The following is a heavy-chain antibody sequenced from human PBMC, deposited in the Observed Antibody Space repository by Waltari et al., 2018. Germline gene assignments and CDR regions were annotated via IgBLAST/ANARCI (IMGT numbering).Heavy chain of an antibody. CDR2: INPSGGST. CDR3: ARDWGPTYYYDSSGYYYPDY. V-gene: IGHV1-46*01. Sequence: QVQLVQSGAEVKKPGASVKVSCKASGYTFTSYYMHWVRQAPGQGLEWMGIINPSGGSTSYAQKFQGRVTMTRDTSTSTVYMELSSLRSEDTAVYYCARDWGPTYYYDSSGYYYPDYWGQGTLVTVSS. J-gene: IGHJ4*02. CDR1: GYTFTSYY. D-gene: IGHD3-22*01.